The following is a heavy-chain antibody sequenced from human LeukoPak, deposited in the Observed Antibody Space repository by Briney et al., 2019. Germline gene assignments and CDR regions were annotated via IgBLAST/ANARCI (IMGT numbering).Heavy chain of an antibody. CDR2: ISGSGGIT. J-gene: IGHJ4*02. D-gene: IGHD6-19*01. CDR1: GFTFSSYA. Sequence: GGSLRLSCAASGFTFSSYAMTWVRQAPGKGLEWVSVISGSGGITYYADSVKGRFTISRDNAKNSLYLQMNSLRAEDTAVYYCARYTSGFDYWGQGTLVTVSS. V-gene: IGHV3-23*01. CDR3: ARYTSGFDY.